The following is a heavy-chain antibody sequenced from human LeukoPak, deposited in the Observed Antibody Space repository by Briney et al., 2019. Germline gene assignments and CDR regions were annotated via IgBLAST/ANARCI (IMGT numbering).Heavy chain of an antibody. CDR1: GFTVSSNY. D-gene: IGHD6-19*01. V-gene: IGHV3-66*03. Sequence: GGSLRLSCAASGFTVSSNYMSWVRQAPGKGLEWVSVTYSNGRTYYADSVKGRFTISRDNSKNTLYLQMNSLRAEDAAVYYCAKDPSIAVAGTFDYWGQGTLVTVSS. J-gene: IGHJ4*02. CDR2: TYSNGRT. CDR3: AKDPSIAVAGTFDY.